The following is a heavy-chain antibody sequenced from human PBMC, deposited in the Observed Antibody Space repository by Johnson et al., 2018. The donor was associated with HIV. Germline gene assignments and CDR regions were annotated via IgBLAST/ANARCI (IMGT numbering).Heavy chain of an antibody. Sequence: MLLVESGGGLVQPGGSLRLSCAASGIIVTGNFMSWVRQAPGKGLEWVSAISSNGGSTYYANSVKGRFTISRDNSKNTLYLQMGSLRAEDMAVYYCARGSWGDSFDIWGQGTMVTVSS. D-gene: IGHD7-27*01. V-gene: IGHV3-64*01. J-gene: IGHJ3*02. CDR1: GIIVTGNF. CDR2: ISSNGGST. CDR3: ARGSWGDSFDI.